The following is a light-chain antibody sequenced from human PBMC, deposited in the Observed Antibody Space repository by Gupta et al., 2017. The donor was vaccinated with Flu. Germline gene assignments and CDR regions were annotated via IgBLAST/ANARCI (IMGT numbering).Light chain of an antibody. CDR2: KNN. CDR1: TSNIGTFD. V-gene: IGLV1-47*01. J-gene: IGLJ3*02. CDR3: AVWDDSLNGRV. Sequence: QSVLTQPPSASGTPGQRVTISCSGSTSNIGTFDVFWYLQLPGAAPQLLIKKNNQRPSGVPERFSGSKSGTSASLAVSGLRSEDEGDYYCAVWDDSLNGRVFGGGTRLTV.